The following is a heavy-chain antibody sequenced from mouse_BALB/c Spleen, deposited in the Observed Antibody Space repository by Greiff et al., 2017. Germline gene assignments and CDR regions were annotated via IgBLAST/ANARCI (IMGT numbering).Heavy chain of an antibody. J-gene: IGHJ4*01. CDR2: ISSGGST. V-gene: IGHV5-6-5*01. Sequence: EVKVVESGGGLVKPGGSLKLSCAASGFTFSSYAMSWVRQTPEKRLEWVASISSGGSTYYPDSVKGRFTISRDNARNILYLQMSSLRSEDTAMYYCARAKGNYAMDYWGQGTSVTVSS. CDR1: GFTFSSYA. CDR3: ARAKGNYAMDY. D-gene: IGHD2-14*01.